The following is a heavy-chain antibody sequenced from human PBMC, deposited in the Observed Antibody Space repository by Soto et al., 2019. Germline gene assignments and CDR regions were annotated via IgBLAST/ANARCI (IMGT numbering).Heavy chain of an antibody. Sequence: GASVKVSCKVSGYTLTELSMHWVRQAPGKGLEWMGGFDPEDGETIYAQKFQGRVTMTEDTSTDTAYMELSSLRSEDTAVYYCALQMPRRFVEFAPAFDYWGQGTVVTVCS. D-gene: IGHD3-10*01. CDR2: FDPEDGET. J-gene: IGHJ4*02. V-gene: IGHV1-24*01. CDR1: GYTLTELS. CDR3: ALQMPRRFVEFAPAFDY.